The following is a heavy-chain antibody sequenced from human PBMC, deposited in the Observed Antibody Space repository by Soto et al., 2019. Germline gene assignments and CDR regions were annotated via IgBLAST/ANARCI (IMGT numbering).Heavy chain of an antibody. CDR3: AKDFGFVGMDV. D-gene: IGHD3-10*01. J-gene: IGHJ6*02. CDR1: GGSISNSY. CDR2: IDYSGST. V-gene: IGHV4-59*01. Sequence: PSETLSLTCSVSGGSISNSYCNWIRQPPGKGLEWIGNIDYSGSTNYNPSLRSRVTISPDTSKNQFSLNLRSVTAADTAVYYCAKDFGFVGMDVWGQGTTVTVSS.